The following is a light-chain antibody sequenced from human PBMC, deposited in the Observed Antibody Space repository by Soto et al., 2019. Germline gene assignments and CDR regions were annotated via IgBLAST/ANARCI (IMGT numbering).Light chain of an antibody. Sequence: DIQMTQSPSFLSASLGDRVTITCRASQSVGTWLAWYQQRPGKAPKLLIFDASALASGVPSRFSGTGSGTDFTLTISCLQSEDFATYYCQQYYSYPLTFGGGTKVDI. CDR2: DAS. CDR1: QSVGTW. V-gene: IGKV1-5*01. J-gene: IGKJ4*01. CDR3: QQYYSYPLT.